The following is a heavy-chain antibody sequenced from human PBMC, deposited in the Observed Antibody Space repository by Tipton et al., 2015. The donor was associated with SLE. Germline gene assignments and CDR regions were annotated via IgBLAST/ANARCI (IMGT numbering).Heavy chain of an antibody. CDR3: ARVESYYYYYMDV. D-gene: IGHD3-3*01. Sequence: TLSLTCTVSGDSISSAYYYWTWIRQPPGKGLEWIGFIYDSGNTYYTPSLKSRVTISVDTSKNQFSLKLSSVTAADTAVYYCARVESYYYYYMDVWGKGTTVTVSS. CDR1: GDSISSAYYY. J-gene: IGHJ6*03. CDR2: IYDSGNT. V-gene: IGHV4-30-4*01.